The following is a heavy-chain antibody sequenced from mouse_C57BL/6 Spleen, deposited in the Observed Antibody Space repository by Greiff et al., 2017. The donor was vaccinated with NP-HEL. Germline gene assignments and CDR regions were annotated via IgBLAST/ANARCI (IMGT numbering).Heavy chain of an antibody. J-gene: IGHJ4*01. V-gene: IGHV5-9-1*02. CDR3: TRVLYLYYAMDY. CDR1: GFTFSSYA. Sequence: EVMLVESGEGLVKPGGSLKLSCAASGFTFSSYAMSWVRQTPEKRLEWVAYISSGGDYIYYADTVKGRFTISRDNARNTLYLQMSSLKSEDTAMYYCTRVLYLYYAMDYWGQGTSVTVSS. D-gene: IGHD5-5*01. CDR2: ISSGGDYI.